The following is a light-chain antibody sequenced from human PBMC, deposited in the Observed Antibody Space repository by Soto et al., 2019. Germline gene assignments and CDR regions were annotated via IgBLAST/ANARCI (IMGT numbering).Light chain of an antibody. J-gene: IGLJ2*01. V-gene: IGLV1-51*01. CDR2: DNN. CDR3: GTWDSSLSAVV. CDR1: SSNIGNNY. Sequence: QSVLTQPPSVCAAPGQEVTISRSGSSSNIGNNYVSWYQQLPGTAPKPLIYDNNKRPSGIPDRFSDSKSGTSATLGITGLQTGDEADYYCGTWDSSLSAVVFGGGTKLTVL.